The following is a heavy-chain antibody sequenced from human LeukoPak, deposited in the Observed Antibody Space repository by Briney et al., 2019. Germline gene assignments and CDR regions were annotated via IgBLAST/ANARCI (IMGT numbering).Heavy chain of an antibody. Sequence: GGSLRLSCAASGFMFSSNWMSWVRLAPGKGLEWVANIKEDGTETYYVDSVKGRFTISRDNAKNSLYLRMNSLRVEDTAVYYCAKEGRSLQTYWGQGTLVIVSS. CDR3: AKEGRSLQTY. CDR1: GFMFSSNW. CDR2: IKEDGTET. V-gene: IGHV3-7*03. D-gene: IGHD5-24*01. J-gene: IGHJ4*02.